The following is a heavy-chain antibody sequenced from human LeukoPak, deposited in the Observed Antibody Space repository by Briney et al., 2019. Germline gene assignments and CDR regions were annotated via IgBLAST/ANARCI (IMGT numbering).Heavy chain of an antibody. CDR2: ISGSGGST. CDR3: AKVPFYYGSSKYYFDY. D-gene: IGHD3-10*01. CDR1: GFTFSSYA. V-gene: IGHV3-23*01. J-gene: IGHJ4*02. Sequence: GGSLRLSCAASGFTFSSYAMSWVRQAPGKGLEWVSAISGSGGSTYYADSVKGRFTISRDNSKNTLYLQMNSLRAEDTAVYYCAKVPFYYGSSKYYFDYWGQGTLVTVSS.